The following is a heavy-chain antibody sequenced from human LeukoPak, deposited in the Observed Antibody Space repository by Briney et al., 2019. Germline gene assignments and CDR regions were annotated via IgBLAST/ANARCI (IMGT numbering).Heavy chain of an antibody. D-gene: IGHD3-10*01. CDR3: ARAVVRGVMGTYYYYYYGMDV. V-gene: IGHV3-48*03. CDR2: ISSSGSTI. J-gene: IGHJ6*02. Sequence: GGSLRLSCAAAGFTFSSYEMNWVRQAPGKGLEWVSYISSSGSTIYYADSVKGRFTISRDNAKKSLYLQMNSLRAEDTAVYYCARAVVRGVMGTYYYYYYGMDVWGQGTTVTVSS. CDR1: GFTFSSYE.